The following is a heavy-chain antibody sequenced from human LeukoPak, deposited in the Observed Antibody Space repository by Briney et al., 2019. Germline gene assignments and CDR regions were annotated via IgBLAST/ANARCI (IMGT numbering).Heavy chain of an antibody. Sequence: GGSLRPSCAASGFTFDDYGMSWVRQAPGKGLEWASGINWNGGSTGYADSVKGRFTISRDNAKNSLYLQMNSLRAEDTAVYYCAKGRYCSSTSCPPNYWGQGTLVTVSS. CDR1: GFTFDDYG. D-gene: IGHD2-2*01. V-gene: IGHV3-20*04. J-gene: IGHJ4*02. CDR2: INWNGGST. CDR3: AKGRYCSSTSCPPNY.